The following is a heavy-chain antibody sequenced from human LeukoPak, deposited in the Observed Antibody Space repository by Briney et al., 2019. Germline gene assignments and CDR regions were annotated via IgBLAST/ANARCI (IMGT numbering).Heavy chain of an antibody. CDR3: AREKYYYDSSGYLHYYYGMDV. CDR2: IYYSGST. CDR1: GGSISSYY. Sequence: SETLSLTCTVPGGSISSYYWSWIRQPPGKGLEWIGYIYYSGSTNYNPSLKSRVTISVDTSKNQFSLKLSSVTAADTAVYYCAREKYYYDSSGYLHYYYGMDVWGQGTTVTVSS. D-gene: IGHD3-22*01. V-gene: IGHV4-59*01. J-gene: IGHJ6*02.